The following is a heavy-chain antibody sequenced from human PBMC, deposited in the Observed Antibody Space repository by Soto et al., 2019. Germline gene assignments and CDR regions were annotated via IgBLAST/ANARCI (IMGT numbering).Heavy chain of an antibody. Sequence: QVQLVPSGAEVKKPGSSVKVSCTAAGGVFRNYAITWVRQAPGQGLEWMGGIIPVFGTADYPQKFQGRVTSTADESTTTAYVELTSLKTEDTAVYFCARDRWGSYSFDSWGQGTLVTV. CDR3: ARDRWGSYSFDS. V-gene: IGHV1-69*01. D-gene: IGHD1-26*01. J-gene: IGHJ5*01. CDR1: GGVFRNYA. CDR2: IIPVFGTA.